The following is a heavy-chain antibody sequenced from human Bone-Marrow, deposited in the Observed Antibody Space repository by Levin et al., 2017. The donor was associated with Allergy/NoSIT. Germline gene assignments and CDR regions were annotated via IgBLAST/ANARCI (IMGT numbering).Heavy chain of an antibody. V-gene: IGHV4-4*07. D-gene: IGHD6-19*01. J-gene: IGHJ4*02. Sequence: SETLSLTCTVSGGSIRSYYWSSIRQPAGKGLEWLGHIYSFGSTNFNPSLKSRVSMSVDTSKNQVSLNLTSVTAADTAVYYCARVGYTSGWRHFDYWGQGTLVTVSS. CDR2: IYSFGST. CDR3: ARVGYTSGWRHFDY. CDR1: GGSIRSYY.